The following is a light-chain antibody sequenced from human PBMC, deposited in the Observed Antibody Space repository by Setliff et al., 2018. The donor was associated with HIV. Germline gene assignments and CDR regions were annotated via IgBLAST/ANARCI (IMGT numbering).Light chain of an antibody. CDR3: LSYTSSTPLYV. J-gene: IGLJ1*01. V-gene: IGLV2-14*03. CDR2: DVS. Sequence: QSALTQPASVSGSPGQSISISCTGTSSDVGTYNFVSWYQQHLGKAPKLMIYDVSHRPSGVSNRFSGSKSGNTASLTISGLQAEDEADYYCLSYTSSTPLYVFGTGTKVTVL. CDR1: SSDVGTYNF.